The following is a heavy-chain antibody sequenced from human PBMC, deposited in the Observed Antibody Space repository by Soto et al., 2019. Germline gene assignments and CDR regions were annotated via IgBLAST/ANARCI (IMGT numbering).Heavy chain of an antibody. CDR2: IYPEDSET. CDR3: ARRGGDLRFLEWLLDV. V-gene: IGHV5-51*01. Sequence: GESLKISCKGSGYSFTNYWIGWVRQMPGKDLEWIGIIYPEDSETRYSPSFQGLVTISADKSISTAYLQWSSLKASDTAMYYCARRGGDLRFLEWLLDVWGQGTTVTVSS. D-gene: IGHD3-3*01. CDR1: GYSFTNYW. J-gene: IGHJ6*02.